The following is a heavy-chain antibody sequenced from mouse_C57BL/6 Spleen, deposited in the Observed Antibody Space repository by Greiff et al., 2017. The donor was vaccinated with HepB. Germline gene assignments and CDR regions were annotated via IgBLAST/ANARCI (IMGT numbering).Heavy chain of an antibody. CDR1: GYTFTDYY. D-gene: IGHD2-3*01. V-gene: IGHV1-76*01. CDR3: ARDVDGYYDFDY. Sequence: QVQLQQSGAELVRPGASVKLSCKASGYTFTDYYINWVKQRPGQGLEWIARIYPGSGNTYYNEKFKGKATLTAEKSSSTAYMQLSSLTSEDSAVYFCARDVDGYYDFDYWGQGTTLTVSS. CDR2: IYPGSGNT. J-gene: IGHJ2*01.